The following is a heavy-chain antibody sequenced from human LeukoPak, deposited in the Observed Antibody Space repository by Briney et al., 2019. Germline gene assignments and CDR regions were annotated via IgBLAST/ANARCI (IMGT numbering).Heavy chain of an antibody. Sequence: WVRQPPGKGLEWIGSIYYSGSTYYNPSLKSRVTISVDTSKNQFSLKLSSVTAADTAVYYCASRQKDILTGYRWGQGTLVTVSS. CDR3: ASRQKDILTGYR. CDR2: IYYSGST. J-gene: IGHJ4*02. D-gene: IGHD3-9*01. V-gene: IGHV4-39*01.